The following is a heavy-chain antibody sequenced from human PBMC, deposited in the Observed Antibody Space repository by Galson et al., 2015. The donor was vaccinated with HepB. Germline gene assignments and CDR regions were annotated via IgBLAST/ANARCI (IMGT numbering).Heavy chain of an antibody. CDR2: IWPGDSGT. D-gene: IGHD7-27*01. CDR1: GYSFTSYW. Sequence: SGAEVKKPGESLKISCKGYGYSFTSYWIGWVRQMPGKGLEWMGIIWPGDSGTKYSPSFEGQVTISADKSIDTVYLQWTSLKASDTAFYYCAKLVLGTDYWSQGARVTVAS. CDR3: AKLVLGTDY. J-gene: IGHJ4*02. V-gene: IGHV5-51*03.